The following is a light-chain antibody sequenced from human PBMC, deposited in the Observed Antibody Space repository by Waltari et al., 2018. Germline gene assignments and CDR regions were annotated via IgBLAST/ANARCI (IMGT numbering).Light chain of an antibody. V-gene: IGLV2-14*03. CDR2: DVT. CDR3: SSYRSTISVV. CDR1: RSDSGDDNY. J-gene: IGLJ2*01. Sequence: QSALTQPASVSGSPGQSTTISCTGTRSDSGDDNYVSWYQQHPGKAPKLIIFDVTNRPSGVSDRFSGSKSGNTASLTISALQAEDEGDYYCSSYRSTISVVFGGGTKVTVL.